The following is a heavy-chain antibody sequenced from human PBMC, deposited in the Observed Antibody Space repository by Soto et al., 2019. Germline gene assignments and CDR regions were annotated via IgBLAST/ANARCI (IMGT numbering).Heavy chain of an antibody. J-gene: IGHJ6*03. D-gene: IGHD2-15*01. V-gene: IGHV3-11*01. Sequence: GGSLRLSCAASGFTFSDYYMSWIRQAPGKGLEWVSYISSSGSTIYYADSVKGRFTISRDKAKNSLYLQMNSLRAEDTAVYYCARDGIVVVVAAIYYMDVWGKGTTVTVSS. CDR2: ISSSGSTI. CDR3: ARDGIVVVVAAIYYMDV. CDR1: GFTFSDYY.